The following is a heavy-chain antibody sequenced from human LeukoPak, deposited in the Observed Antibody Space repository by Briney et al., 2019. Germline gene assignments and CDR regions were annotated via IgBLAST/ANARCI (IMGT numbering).Heavy chain of an antibody. V-gene: IGHV1-69*04. CDR1: GGTFSSYA. CDR3: ARDGDSPINSGSYYNWFDP. D-gene: IGHD3-10*01. J-gene: IGHJ5*02. Sequence: SVKVSCKASGGTFSSYAISWMRQAPGQGLEWMGRIIPIFGIANYAQKFQGRVTITADKSTSTAYMELSSLRSEDTAVYYCARDGDSPINSGSYYNWFDPWGQGTLVTVSS. CDR2: IIPIFGIA.